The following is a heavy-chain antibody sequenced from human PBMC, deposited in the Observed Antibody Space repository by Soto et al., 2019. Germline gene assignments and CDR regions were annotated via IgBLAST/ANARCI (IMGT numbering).Heavy chain of an antibody. CDR1: GFTFSSYA. CDR3: AKGACSSTSCYYSSHYYYYMDV. CDR2: ISGSGGST. D-gene: IGHD2-2*01. J-gene: IGHJ6*03. V-gene: IGHV3-23*01. Sequence: TGGSLRLSCAASGFTFSSYAMSWVRQAPGKGLEWVSAISGSGGSTYYADSVKGRFTISRDNSKNTLYLQMNSLRAEDTAVYYCAKGACSSTSCYYSSHYYYYMDVWGKGTTVTVSS.